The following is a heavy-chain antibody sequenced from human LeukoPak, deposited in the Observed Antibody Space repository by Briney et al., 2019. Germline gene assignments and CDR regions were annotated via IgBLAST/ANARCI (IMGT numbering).Heavy chain of an antibody. CDR2: ISSSSSYI. J-gene: IGHJ3*02. V-gene: IGHV3-21*01. CDR1: GFTFSSYW. CDR3: ARRYSRSAFDI. Sequence: GGSLRLSCAASGFTFSSYWMSWVRQAPGKGLEWVSSISSSSSYIYYADSVKGRFTISRDNAKNSLYLQMNSLRAEDTAVYYCARRYSRSAFDIWGQGTMVTVSS. D-gene: IGHD6-13*01.